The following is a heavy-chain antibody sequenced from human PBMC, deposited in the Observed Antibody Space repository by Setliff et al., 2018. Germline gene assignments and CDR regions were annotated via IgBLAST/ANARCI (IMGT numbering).Heavy chain of an antibody. CDR3: ARDRRGYSYGSLGYYYYYMDV. Sequence: SETLSLTCTVSGGSISSYYWSWIRQPAGKGLEWIGRIYTSGSTNYNPSLKSRVTMSVDRSKNQCSLKLSSVTAADTAVYYCARDRRGYSYGSLGYYYYYMDVWGKGTTVTVSS. V-gene: IGHV4-4*07. CDR1: GGSISSYY. CDR2: IYTSGST. J-gene: IGHJ6*03. D-gene: IGHD5-18*01.